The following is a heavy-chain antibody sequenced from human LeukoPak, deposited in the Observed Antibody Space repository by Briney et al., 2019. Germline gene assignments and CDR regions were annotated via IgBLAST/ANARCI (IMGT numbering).Heavy chain of an antibody. V-gene: IGHV3-21*01. D-gene: IGHD5-24*01. J-gene: IGHJ4*02. CDR2: ISGSTTDI. CDR1: GFTFTAYT. CDR3: AGTKEMATISYFDS. Sequence: GGSLRLSCAASGFTFTAYTINWVRQAPGKGLEWVSYISGSTTDIYYADSVKGRFTISRDNAKRSVYLQMNSLGVEDTAVYYCAGTKEMATISYFDSWGQGTLVTVSS.